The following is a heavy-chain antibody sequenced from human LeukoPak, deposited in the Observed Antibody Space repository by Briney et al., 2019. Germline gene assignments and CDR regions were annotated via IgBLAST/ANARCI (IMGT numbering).Heavy chain of an antibody. Sequence: SETLSLTCAVYGGSFSGYSWSWIRQPPGKGLEWIGYIYHSGSTYYNPSLKSRVTISVDRSKNQFSLKLSSVTAADTAVYYCARRLREFAFDIWGQGTMVTVSS. CDR2: IYHSGST. D-gene: IGHD4-17*01. V-gene: IGHV4-30-2*01. J-gene: IGHJ3*02. CDR3: ARRLREFAFDI. CDR1: GGSFSGYS.